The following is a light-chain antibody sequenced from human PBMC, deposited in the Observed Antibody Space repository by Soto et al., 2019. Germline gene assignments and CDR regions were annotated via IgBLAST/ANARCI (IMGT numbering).Light chain of an antibody. CDR1: NSDVGNYDY. V-gene: IGLV2-14*01. CDR3: SSYTATTTLVV. CDR2: AVS. J-gene: IGLJ1*01. Sequence: QSVLTQPASVSGSPGQSITISCTGGNSDVGNYDYVSWYRQHPVRAPQLMVYAVSRRPSGVSNRFSGSKSGNTAFLTISGLRAEDEGDYYCSSYTATTTLVVFGTGTKLTVL.